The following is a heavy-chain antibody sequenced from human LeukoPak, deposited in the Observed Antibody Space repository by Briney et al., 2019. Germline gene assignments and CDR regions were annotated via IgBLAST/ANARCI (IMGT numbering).Heavy chain of an antibody. D-gene: IGHD2-21*02. CDR1: GFIISSNY. Sequence: PGGSLRLSCAASGFIISSNYMSWVRQGPGKGLEWVSVIYSGGSTYYADSVMGRFTISRDNSKNTLYLQMNSLRAEDTAVYYCARDCGGDCSDAFDIWGQGTMVTVSS. CDR3: ARDCGGDCSDAFDI. CDR2: IYSGGST. V-gene: IGHV3-53*01. J-gene: IGHJ3*02.